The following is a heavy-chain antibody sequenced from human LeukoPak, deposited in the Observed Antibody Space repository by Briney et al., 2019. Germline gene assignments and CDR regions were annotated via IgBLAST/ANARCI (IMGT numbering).Heavy chain of an antibody. V-gene: IGHV3-15*01. Sequence: GGSLRLSCAASGFTFSNAWMSWVRQAPGKGLEWVGRITSKTDGGTSDYAAHVKCRFNISRDDSKNTRYLQMNSLKTEDTAVYYCTTHALGYCSSTSCYGLYYWGQGTLVTVSS. CDR3: TTHALGYCSSTSCYGLYY. CDR1: GFTFSNAW. D-gene: IGHD2-2*01. J-gene: IGHJ4*02. CDR2: ITSKTDGGTS.